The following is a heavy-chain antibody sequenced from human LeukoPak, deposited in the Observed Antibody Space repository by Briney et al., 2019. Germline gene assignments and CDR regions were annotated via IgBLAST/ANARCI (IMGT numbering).Heavy chain of an antibody. CDR3: AKNMYYYVSSTYYYQFDY. CDR2: ISWNSVTI. Sequence: GRSLRLSCAASGFTFDDYAMHWVRQAPGKGLEWVSGISWNSVTIGYADSVKGRFTISRDNAKNSLYLQMNSLRAEDTALYCCAKNMYYYVSSTYYYQFDYWGKGTLVTVSS. CDR1: GFTFDDYA. J-gene: IGHJ4*02. D-gene: IGHD3-22*01. V-gene: IGHV3-9*01.